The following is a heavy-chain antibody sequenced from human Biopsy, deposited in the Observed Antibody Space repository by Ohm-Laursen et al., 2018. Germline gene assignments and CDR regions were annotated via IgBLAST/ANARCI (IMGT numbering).Heavy chain of an antibody. J-gene: IGHJ4*02. CDR2: IYDRGSTA. D-gene: IGHD6-19*01. CDR3: ARGMRGSGWPYVDS. V-gene: IGHV4-61*01. CDR1: GVSVSSGSFY. Sequence: TLSLTCTVSGVSVSSGSFYWTWFRQPPGQGLEYFGYIYDRGSTANYNPSLECRVTMSVDIPKNQFSLKLTSVPAADTAIYYCARGMRGSGWPYVDSWGQGTLVTVSS.